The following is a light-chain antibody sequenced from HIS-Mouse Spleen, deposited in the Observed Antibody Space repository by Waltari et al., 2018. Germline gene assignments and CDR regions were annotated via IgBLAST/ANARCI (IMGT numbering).Light chain of an antibody. Sequence: SYELTQPPSVSVSRGQTTRITSSGDALPKKYAYWYQQKSGQAPVLVIYEDSKRPSGIPERFSGSSSGTMATLTISGAQVEDEADYYCYSTDSSGNHRVFGGGTKLTVL. CDR3: YSTDSSGNHRV. CDR1: ALPKKY. V-gene: IGLV3-10*01. J-gene: IGLJ2*01. CDR2: EDS.